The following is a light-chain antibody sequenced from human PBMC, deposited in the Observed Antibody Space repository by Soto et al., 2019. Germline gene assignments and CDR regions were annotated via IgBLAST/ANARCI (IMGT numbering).Light chain of an antibody. V-gene: IGLV3-9*01. Sequence: SYELTQPLSVSVALGQTARITCGGNNIGSKNVHWYQQKPGQAPVLVIYRDSNRPSGIPERFSGSNSGNAATLSISRAQAGDDADSFRQVCDSSPARVCGGGTQLTVL. CDR3: QVCDSSPARV. J-gene: IGLJ3*02. CDR1: NIGSKN. CDR2: RDS.